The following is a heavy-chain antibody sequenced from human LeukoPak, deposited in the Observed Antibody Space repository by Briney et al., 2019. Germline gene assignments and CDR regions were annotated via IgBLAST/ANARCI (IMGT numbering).Heavy chain of an antibody. V-gene: IGHV1-2*02. CDR1: GYTFTGYY. Sequence: ASVKVTFKSSGYTFTGYYIHRVRQAPGQGLEWMGWINPNSGGTNYAHKFQDRVTMTRDTSINTAYMELGNLRSDDTAVYFCARELGGAAAGPLEYSGQGTLVTVSS. J-gene: IGHJ4*02. D-gene: IGHD6-13*01. CDR2: INPNSGGT. CDR3: ARELGGAAAGPLEY.